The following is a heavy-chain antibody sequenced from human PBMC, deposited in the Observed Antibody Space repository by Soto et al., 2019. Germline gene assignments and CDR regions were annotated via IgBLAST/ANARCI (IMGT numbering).Heavy chain of an antibody. J-gene: IGHJ4*02. V-gene: IGHV3-74*01. CDR2: IKTDGTVT. CDR3: ARDPYDY. CDR1: GFTFSSRW. Sequence: GGSLRLSCAASGFTFSSRWMHWFRQAPGVGLVWVSRIKTDGTVTNYADSVKGRFTISRDNAKNTLYLQMNSLRVEDTAVYYCARDPYDYWGQGTLVTVSS.